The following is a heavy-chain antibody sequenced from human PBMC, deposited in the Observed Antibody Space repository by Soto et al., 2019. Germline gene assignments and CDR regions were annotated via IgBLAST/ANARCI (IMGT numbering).Heavy chain of an antibody. CDR1: GFTFSSYG. Sequence: GGSLRLSCAASGFTFSSYGMNWVRQAPGKGLEWVSYISSSGSTVYYADSVKGRFTISRDNAKNSLYLQMNSLRAEDTAVYYCAREARLGGMDVWGQGTTVTVSS. CDR3: AREARLGGMDV. D-gene: IGHD3-22*01. J-gene: IGHJ6*02. V-gene: IGHV3-48*03. CDR2: ISSSGSTV.